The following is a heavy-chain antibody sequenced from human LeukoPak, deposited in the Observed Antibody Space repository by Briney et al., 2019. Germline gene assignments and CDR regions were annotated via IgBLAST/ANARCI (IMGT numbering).Heavy chain of an antibody. CDR2: ISRSGSTK. V-gene: IGHV3-48*04. Sequence: GGSLRLSCVASGFTFSSYSMNWVRQAPGKGLEWVSSISRSGSTKYYADSVKGRFTISRDNAKNSLFLQMNSLRAEDTAVYYCARVLRYCSGGNCYSGGLGYMDVWGKGTTVTISS. J-gene: IGHJ6*03. D-gene: IGHD2-15*01. CDR1: GFTFSSYS. CDR3: ARVLRYCSGGNCYSGGLGYMDV.